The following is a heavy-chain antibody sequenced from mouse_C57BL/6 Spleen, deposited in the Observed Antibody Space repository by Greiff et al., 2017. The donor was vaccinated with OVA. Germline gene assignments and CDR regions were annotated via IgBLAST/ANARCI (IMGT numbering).Heavy chain of an antibody. D-gene: IGHD1-1*01. V-gene: IGHV1-64*01. CDR3: ARSPYYGSSDGFDY. CDR1: GYTFTSYW. J-gene: IGHJ2*01. CDR2: IHPNSGST. Sequence: QVQLKQPGAELVKPGASVKLSCKASGYTFTSYWMHWVKQRPGQGLEWIGMIHPNSGSTNYNEKFKSKATLTVDKSSSTAYMQLSSLTSEDSAVYYCARSPYYGSSDGFDYWGQGTTLTVSS.